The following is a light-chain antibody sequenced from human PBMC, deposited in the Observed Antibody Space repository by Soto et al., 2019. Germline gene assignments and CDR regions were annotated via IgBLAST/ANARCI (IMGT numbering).Light chain of an antibody. Sequence: QSVLTQPASVSGSPGQSITISCTGTSSDVGGYNYVSWYQQHPGKAPKLMIFEVSNRPSGVSNRFSGSKSGNTASLTISGLQAEDEADYSCSSYTRRSTVVFGGGTKLTVL. CDR3: SSYTRRSTVV. V-gene: IGLV2-14*01. CDR2: EVS. CDR1: SSDVGGYNY. J-gene: IGLJ2*01.